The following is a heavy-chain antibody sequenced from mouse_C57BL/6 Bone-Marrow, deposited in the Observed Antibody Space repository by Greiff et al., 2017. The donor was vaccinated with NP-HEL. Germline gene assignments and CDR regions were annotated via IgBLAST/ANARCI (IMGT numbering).Heavy chain of an antibody. V-gene: IGHV5-6*01. CDR1: GFTFSSYG. Sequence: EVKLMESGGDLVKPGGSLKLSCAASGFTFSSYGMSWVRQTPDKRLEWVATISSGGSYTYYPDSVKGRFTISRDNAKNTLYLQMSSLKSEDTAMYYCARHEDYGYDEYYFDYWGQGTTLTVSS. D-gene: IGHD2-2*01. J-gene: IGHJ2*01. CDR2: ISSGGSYT. CDR3: ARHEDYGYDEYYFDY.